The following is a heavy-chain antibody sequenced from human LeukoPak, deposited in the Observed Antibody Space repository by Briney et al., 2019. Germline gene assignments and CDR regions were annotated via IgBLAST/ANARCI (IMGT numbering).Heavy chain of an antibody. CDR1: GFTFSSYW. D-gene: IGHD1-26*01. CDR2: INSDGSST. CDR3: AKEGGVYSTPYYVDV. Sequence: GGSLRLSCAASGFTFSSYWMHWVRQAPGKGLVWVSRINSDGSSTSYADSVKGRLTISRDNAKNSLYLQMNSLRAEDTAVYYCAKEGGVYSTPYYVDVWGKGTTVTVSS. V-gene: IGHV3-74*01. J-gene: IGHJ6*03.